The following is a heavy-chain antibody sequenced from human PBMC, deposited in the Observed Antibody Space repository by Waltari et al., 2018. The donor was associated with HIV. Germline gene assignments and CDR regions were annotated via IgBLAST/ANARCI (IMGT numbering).Heavy chain of an antibody. CDR3: AGGRTAFGVVTGAPLGVDV. J-gene: IGHJ6*02. V-gene: IGHV3-33*01. D-gene: IGHD3-3*01. CDR1: GFAFSTFG. CDR2: IWYDGSKK. Sequence: QAQLVESGGGVVQPGSSLRPSCEASGFAFSTFGMYWGRQAPGKGLEGVAMIWYDGSKKDYGDSVKGRFTISRDNSKNKVYLQMTSLRADDTGIYYCAGGRTAFGVVTGAPLGVDVWGQGTTVTVSS.